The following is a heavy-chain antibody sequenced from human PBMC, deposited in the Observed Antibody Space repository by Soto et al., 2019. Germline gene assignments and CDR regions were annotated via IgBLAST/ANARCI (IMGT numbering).Heavy chain of an antibody. CDR1: DGSIISGSYY. Sequence: FEIHCLTCTVADGSIISGSYYWVWISQPPGKGLEWIGSIYYSGSTYYNPSLKSRVTISVDTSKNQFSLKLSSVTAADTAVYYCARRPQFSPPSDYYYYGMDVWGQGTTVTVSS. CDR3: ARRPQFSPPSDYYYYGMDV. D-gene: IGHD6-6*01. CDR2: IYYSGST. V-gene: IGHV4-39*01. J-gene: IGHJ6*02.